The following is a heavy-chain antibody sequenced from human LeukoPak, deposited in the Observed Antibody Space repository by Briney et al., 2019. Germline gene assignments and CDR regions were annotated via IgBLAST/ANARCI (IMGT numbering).Heavy chain of an antibody. CDR3: AYDILTGRSMDV. CDR1: GVSISSSNSY. Sequence: SETLSLTCTVFGVSISSSNSYWGWIRQPPGKGLEWIGSIYYSGNTYYNASLKSQVSISIDTSKNQFSLKLGSVTAADTAVYYCAYDILTGRSMDVWGKGTTVTVSS. V-gene: IGHV4-39*07. CDR2: IYYSGNT. J-gene: IGHJ6*03. D-gene: IGHD3-9*01.